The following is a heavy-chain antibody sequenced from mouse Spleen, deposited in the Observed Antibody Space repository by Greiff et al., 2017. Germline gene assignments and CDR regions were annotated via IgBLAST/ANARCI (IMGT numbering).Heavy chain of an antibody. J-gene: IGHJ2*01. CDR3: ARNRYYFDY. CDR1: GFTFSSYA. CDR2: ISSGGGNT. V-gene: IGHV5-9*04. Sequence: EVKVVESGGGLVKLGGSLKLSCAASGFTFSSYAMSWVRQTPEKRLEWVATISSGGGNTYYPDSVKGRFTISRDNAKNTLYLQMSSLKSEDTAMYYCARNRYYFDYWGQGTTLTVSS.